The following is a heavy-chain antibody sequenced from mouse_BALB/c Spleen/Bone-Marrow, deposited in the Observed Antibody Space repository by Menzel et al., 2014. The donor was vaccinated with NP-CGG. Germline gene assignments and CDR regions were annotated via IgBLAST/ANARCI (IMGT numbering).Heavy chain of an antibody. CDR3: AKHRLTYYAMDY. CDR2: VWGGGST. J-gene: IGHJ4*01. CDR1: GFSLTDYG. D-gene: IGHD1-3*01. V-gene: IGHV2-6-5*01. Sequence: VKVVESGPGLVAPSQSLSITCTVSGFSLTDYGVSWIRRPPGKGLEWLGVVWGGGSTYYNSALKSRLSISKDNSKSQVFLEMNSLQTDDTAMYYCAKHRLTYYAMDYWGQGTSVTVSS.